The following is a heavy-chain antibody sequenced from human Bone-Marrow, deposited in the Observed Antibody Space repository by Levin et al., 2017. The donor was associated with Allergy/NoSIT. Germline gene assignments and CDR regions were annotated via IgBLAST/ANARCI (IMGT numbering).Heavy chain of an antibody. CDR2: IYSDGAI. J-gene: IGHJ4*02. CDR3: AGGPRRSY. V-gene: IGHV3-53*01. CDR1: GFTVSNNY. D-gene: IGHD3-16*01. Sequence: GGSLRLSYAVSGFTVSNNYMSWVRQAPGKGLEWVSLIYSDGAIDYADSVRGRFTISRDNSKNTLFLQMNSLTGDDTAVYYCAGGPRRSYWGQGTLVTVSS.